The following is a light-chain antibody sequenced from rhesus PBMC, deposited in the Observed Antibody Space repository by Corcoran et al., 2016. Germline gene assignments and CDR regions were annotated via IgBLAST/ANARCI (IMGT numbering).Light chain of an antibody. CDR3: QQYSSSPLT. V-gene: IGKV1-25*02. CDR2: DAS. J-gene: IGKJ4*01. CDR1: QGISSY. Sequence: DIQLTQSPSSLSASVGDRVTITCRASQGISSYLAWYQQKSGNAPKLLSYDASNLQSGVPSRFSGSGSGTDFTLTISSLQSEDFATYFCQQYSSSPLTFGGGTKV.